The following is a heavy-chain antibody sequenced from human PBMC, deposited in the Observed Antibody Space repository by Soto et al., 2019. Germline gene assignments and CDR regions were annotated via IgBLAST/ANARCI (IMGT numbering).Heavy chain of an antibody. V-gene: IGHV4-59*01. D-gene: IGHD2-8*02. CDR2: IYYSGST. CDR1: GGTISSYY. Sequence: PSGSLSLACAASGGTISSYYWSWVRQPPGKGLEWIGYIYYSGSTNYNPSLKSRVTISVDTSKNQFSLKLSSVTAADTAVYYCARANLSWWLVDYWGQGTLVTVSS. CDR3: ARANLSWWLVDY. J-gene: IGHJ4*02.